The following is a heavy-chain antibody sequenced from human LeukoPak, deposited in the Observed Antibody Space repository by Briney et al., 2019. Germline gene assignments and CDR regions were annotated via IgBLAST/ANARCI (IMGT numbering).Heavy chain of an antibody. Sequence: GGSLRLSCAASGLTFSNAWMSWVRQAPGKGLEWVSAISGGRGGSTYYADSVKGRFTISRDNSKNTLYLQMNSLRAEDTAVYYCAKEDGSVYYYGMDVWGQGTTVTVSS. CDR3: AKEDGSVYYYGMDV. J-gene: IGHJ6*02. V-gene: IGHV3-23*01. CDR2: ISGGRGGST. D-gene: IGHD3-10*01. CDR1: GLTFSNAW.